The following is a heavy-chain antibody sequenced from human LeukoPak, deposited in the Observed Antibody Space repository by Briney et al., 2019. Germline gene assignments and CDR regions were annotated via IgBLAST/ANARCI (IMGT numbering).Heavy chain of an antibody. J-gene: IGHJ4*02. Sequence: GGSLRLSCAASGFTFSGYAMHWVRQAPGKGLEWLTVTSTDGNDKHYADSVKGRFTVSRDNSKNTLFLQMNNLRTEDTAVYYCAKGKSVSADYYFDYWGQGTLVTVSS. CDR2: TSTDGNDK. CDR3: AKGKSVSADYYFDY. CDR1: GFTFSGYA. D-gene: IGHD5/OR15-5a*01. V-gene: IGHV3-30*04.